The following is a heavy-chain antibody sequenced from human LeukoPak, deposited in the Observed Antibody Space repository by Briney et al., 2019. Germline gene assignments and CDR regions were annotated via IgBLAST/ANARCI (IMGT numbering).Heavy chain of an antibody. Sequence: SETLSLTCTVSGGSISSGSYYWSWIRQPAGKGLEWIGRIYTSGSTNYNPSLKSRVTISVDTSKNQFSLKLSSVTAADTAVYYCARDYDSSGYSAFDIWGQGTMVTVSS. D-gene: IGHD3-22*01. V-gene: IGHV4-61*02. J-gene: IGHJ3*02. CDR2: IYTSGST. CDR3: ARDYDSSGYSAFDI. CDR1: GGSISSGSYY.